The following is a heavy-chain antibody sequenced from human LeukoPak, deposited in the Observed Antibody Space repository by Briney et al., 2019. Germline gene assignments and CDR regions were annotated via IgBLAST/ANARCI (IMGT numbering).Heavy chain of an antibody. V-gene: IGHV3-43*01. Sequence: GGSLRLSCAASGFTFHDHTMHWVRQAPGKGLEWVSLITWDGDVTYYADSVKGRFTISRDNSKNSLYLQMNSLRAEDTAVYYCAPSRPLFPLDYWGQGTLVTVSS. CDR1: GFTFHDHT. D-gene: IGHD3-10*01. CDR2: ITWDGDVT. CDR3: APSRPLFPLDY. J-gene: IGHJ4*02.